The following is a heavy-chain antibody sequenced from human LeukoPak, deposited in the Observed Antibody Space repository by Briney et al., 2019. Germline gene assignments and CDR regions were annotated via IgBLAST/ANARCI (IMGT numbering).Heavy chain of an antibody. CDR2: IISDGTTT. Sequence: PGGSLRLSCTASGFPLSNFWMHWVRQVPGKGLVWVSRIISDGTTTSYADPVKGRFTISRDNAKNTLYLQMNSLRAEDTAVYYCTRDWRNMAFDYWGQGTLVTVSS. V-gene: IGHV3-74*01. CDR1: GFPLSNFW. D-gene: IGHD2/OR15-2a*01. CDR3: TRDWRNMAFDY. J-gene: IGHJ4*02.